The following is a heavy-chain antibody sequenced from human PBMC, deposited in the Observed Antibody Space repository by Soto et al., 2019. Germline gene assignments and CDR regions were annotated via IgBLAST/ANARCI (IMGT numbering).Heavy chain of an antibody. CDR2: ISAYNGNT. CDR1: GYTFTSYG. CDR3: ARVPFNDNYGDYGKFDP. D-gene: IGHD4-17*01. Sequence: ASVKVSRKASGYTFTSYGISGVRQAPGQGLEWMGWISAYNGNTNYAQKLQGRVTMTTDTSTSTAYMELRSLRSDDTAVYYCARVPFNDNYGDYGKFDPWGQGTLVTVSS. V-gene: IGHV1-18*01. J-gene: IGHJ5*02.